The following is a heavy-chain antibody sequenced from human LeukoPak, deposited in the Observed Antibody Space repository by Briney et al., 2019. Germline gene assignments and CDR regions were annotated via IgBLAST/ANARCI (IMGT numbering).Heavy chain of an antibody. J-gene: IGHJ5*02. V-gene: IGHV4-4*07. D-gene: IGHD4-17*01. CDR3: ARHWYGDYGFSWFDP. Sequence: PSETLSLTCTVSGGSISSYYWSWIRQPAGKGLEWIGRIYTSGSTNYNASLKSRVSKSVDTSKNQFSLKLSSVTAADTAVYYCARHWYGDYGFSWFDPWGQGTLVTVSS. CDR2: IYTSGST. CDR1: GGSISSYY.